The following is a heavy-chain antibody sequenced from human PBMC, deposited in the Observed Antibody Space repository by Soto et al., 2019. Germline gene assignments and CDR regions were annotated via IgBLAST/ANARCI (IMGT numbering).Heavy chain of an antibody. CDR2: ISGSGGST. J-gene: IGHJ4*02. Sequence: GGSLRLSCAASGFTFSTYGMHWVRQAPGKGLEWVSAISGSGGSTYYADSVKGRFTISRDNSKNTLYLQMNSLRAEDTAVYYCAKDAPMQQLVPYYFDYWGQGTLVTVSS. V-gene: IGHV3-23*01. CDR1: GFTFSTYG. D-gene: IGHD6-13*01. CDR3: AKDAPMQQLVPYYFDY.